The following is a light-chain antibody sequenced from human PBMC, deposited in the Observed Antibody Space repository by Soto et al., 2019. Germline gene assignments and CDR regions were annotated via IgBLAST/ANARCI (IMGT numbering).Light chain of an antibody. J-gene: IGLJ1*01. CDR3: AAWDDSLSKV. V-gene: IGLV1-47*01. CDR2: RNN. CDR1: SSNIGSNY. Sequence: QSVLTQPPSASGTPGQRVTISCSGSSSNIGSNYVYWYQQLPGTAPKLLIYRNNQRPSGVPDRFSGSKSGTSASLAMSGLRSEDEADYYCAAWDDSLSKVFGTGTKLTVL.